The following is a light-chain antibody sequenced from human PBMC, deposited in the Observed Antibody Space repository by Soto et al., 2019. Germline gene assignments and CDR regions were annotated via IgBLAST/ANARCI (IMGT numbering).Light chain of an antibody. Sequence: DIQLTQSPSFLSASVGGRVTITCRASQGISSYLAWYQQKPGKAPKLLIYAASTLQSGVPSRFSGSGSGTEFTLTISSLQPEDFATYYCQQLNSYPPFFGGGTKVEIK. CDR3: QQLNSYPPF. V-gene: IGKV1-9*01. J-gene: IGKJ4*01. CDR2: AAS. CDR1: QGISSY.